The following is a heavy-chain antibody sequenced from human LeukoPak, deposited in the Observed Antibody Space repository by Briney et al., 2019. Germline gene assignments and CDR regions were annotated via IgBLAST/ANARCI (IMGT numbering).Heavy chain of an antibody. D-gene: IGHD3-3*02. V-gene: IGHV3-48*01. J-gene: IGHJ4*02. Sequence: HPGGSLRLSCAASGFTFSGYSMNWVRQAPGKGLEWISYISSSSTTIYYADSVKGRFTISRDNAKNSLYLQMDSLRAEDTTVYYCARSLHESFLQWLRGQGTLVTVSS. CDR2: ISSSSTTI. CDR3: ARSLHESFLQWL. CDR1: GFTFSGYS.